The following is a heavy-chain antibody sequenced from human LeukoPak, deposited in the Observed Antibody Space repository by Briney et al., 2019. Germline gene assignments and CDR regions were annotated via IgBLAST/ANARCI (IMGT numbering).Heavy chain of an antibody. D-gene: IGHD6-13*01. CDR3: ARDAGSYSSRGYVYMDV. J-gene: IGHJ6*03. V-gene: IGHV4-34*01. CDR1: GGSFSGYY. Sequence: PSETLSLTCAVYGGSFSGYYWSWIRQPPGKGLEWIGEINHSGSTNYNPSLKSRVTISVDTSKIQFSLKVSSVTAADTAVYYCARDAGSYSSRGYVYMDVWGKGTTVTVS. CDR2: INHSGST.